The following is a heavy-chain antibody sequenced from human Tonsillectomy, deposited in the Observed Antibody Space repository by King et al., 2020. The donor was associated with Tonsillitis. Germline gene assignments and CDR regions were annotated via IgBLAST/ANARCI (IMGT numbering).Heavy chain of an antibody. V-gene: IGHV4-39*01. D-gene: IGHD1-26*01. J-gene: IGHJ4*02. CDR3: AIYVSGTFDY. Sequence: LQLQESGPGVLKPSETLSLTCTVSGGSISSSDHYLAWIRQPPGKGREWIGYMYYSGTIFYNPSLNSRITISGGTSENRFSLKLSSVTAADTAIYFCAIYVSGTFDYWGQGALVTVSS. CDR1: GGSISSSDHY. CDR2: MYYSGTI.